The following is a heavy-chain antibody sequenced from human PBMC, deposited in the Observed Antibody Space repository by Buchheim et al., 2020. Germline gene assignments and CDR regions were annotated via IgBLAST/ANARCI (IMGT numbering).Heavy chain of an antibody. D-gene: IGHD3-22*01. V-gene: IGHV4-61*02. CDR2: IYTSGST. J-gene: IGHJ4*02. CDR3: ARGAAYYYDSSGFDY. CDR1: GGSIGSGSYY. Sequence: QVQLQESGPGLVKPSQTLSLTCTVSGGSIGSGSYYWSWIRQPAGKGLEWIGRIYTSGSTNYNPSLKSRVTISVDTSKNQFSLKLSSVTAADTAVYYCARGAAYYYDSSGFDYWGQGTL.